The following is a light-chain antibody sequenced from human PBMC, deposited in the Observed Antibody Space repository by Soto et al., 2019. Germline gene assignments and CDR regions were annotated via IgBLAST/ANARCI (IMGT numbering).Light chain of an antibody. J-gene: IGKJ5*01. CDR1: QDISVY. CDR3: QKFNTAPLT. Sequence: DIQMTQSPSSLSASVGDRVTITCRASQDISVYLAWYQQKPGKVPKLLIYSASTLQSGVPSRFNGSGSGTDFTLTISSLQPEDVATYFCQKFNTAPLTFGQGTRLEMK. CDR2: SAS. V-gene: IGKV1-27*01.